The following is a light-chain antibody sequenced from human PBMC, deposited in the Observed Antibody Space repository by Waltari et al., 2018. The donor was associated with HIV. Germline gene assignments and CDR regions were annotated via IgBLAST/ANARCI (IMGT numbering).Light chain of an antibody. V-gene: IGLV2-14*01. CDR1: SSDVGGYNY. Sequence: QSAMTQPASASGSPGQSITISCPGTSSDVGGYNYVSWYQQHPGKAPKLMIYEVSNRPSGVSNRFSGSKSGNTASLTISGLQAEDEADYYCSSYTSSSVVFGGGTKLTVL. CDR2: EVS. CDR3: SSYTSSSVV. J-gene: IGLJ2*01.